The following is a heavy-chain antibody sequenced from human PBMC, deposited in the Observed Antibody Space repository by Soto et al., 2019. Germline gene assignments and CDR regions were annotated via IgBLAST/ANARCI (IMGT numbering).Heavy chain of an antibody. Sequence: SETLSLTCTVSGGSISSYYWSWIRQPAGKGLEWIGRIYTSGSTNYNPSLKSRVTMSVDTSKNQFSLKLSSVTAADTAVYYCARDSSSLEDYYYGMDVWVQGTTVTVSS. D-gene: IGHD6-13*01. CDR2: IYTSGST. CDR3: ARDSSSLEDYYYGMDV. V-gene: IGHV4-4*07. J-gene: IGHJ6*02. CDR1: GGSISSYY.